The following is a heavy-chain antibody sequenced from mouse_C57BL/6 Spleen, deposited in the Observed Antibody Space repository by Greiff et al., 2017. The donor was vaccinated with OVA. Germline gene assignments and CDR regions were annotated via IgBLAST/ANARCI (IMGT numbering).Heavy chain of an antibody. J-gene: IGHJ2*01. CDR3: AREAGYPYYFDY. CDR1: GYTFTSYG. Sequence: QVQLQQPGAELARPGASVKLSCKASGYTFTSYGISWVKQRTGQGLEWIGEIYPRSGNTYYNEKFKGKATLTADKSSSTAYMELRSLTSEDSAVYFCAREAGYPYYFDYWGQGTTLTVSS. V-gene: IGHV1-81*01. CDR2: IYPRSGNT. D-gene: IGHD2-2*01.